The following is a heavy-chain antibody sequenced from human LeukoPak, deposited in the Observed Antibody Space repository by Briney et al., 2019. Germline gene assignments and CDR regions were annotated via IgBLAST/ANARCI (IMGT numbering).Heavy chain of an antibody. D-gene: IGHD6-13*01. CDR1: GFTVSNYY. Sequence: GGSLRLSCAAFGFTVSNYYMSWVRQAPGKGLEWVSDIYTDDRTYYADSVKGRFTISRDDSKNMLFLQMDSLRVEDTAVYYCARDRAAADPWGQGTLVTVSS. CDR3: ARDRAAADP. J-gene: IGHJ5*02. CDR2: IYTDDRT. V-gene: IGHV3-53*01.